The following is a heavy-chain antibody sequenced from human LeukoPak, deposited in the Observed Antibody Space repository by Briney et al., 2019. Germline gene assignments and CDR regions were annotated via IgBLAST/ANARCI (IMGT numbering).Heavy chain of an antibody. CDR3: AREGTYGDYVLFDY. J-gene: IGHJ4*02. Sequence: ASVKVSCKASGYTFTGYYMHWVRQAPGQGLEWMGWINPNSGGTNYAQKFQGRVTMTRDTSISTAYMELSRLRSDDTAVYYCAREGTYGDYVLFDYWGQGTLVTVSS. D-gene: IGHD4-17*01. CDR2: INPNSGGT. CDR1: GYTFTGYY. V-gene: IGHV1-2*02.